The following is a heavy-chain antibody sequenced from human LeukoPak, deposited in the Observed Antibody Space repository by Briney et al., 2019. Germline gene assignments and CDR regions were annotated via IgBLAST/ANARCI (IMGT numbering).Heavy chain of an antibody. V-gene: IGHV3-43*02. CDR1: GFTFHNYA. CDR3: AKDIGSGWSFDY. CDR2: IKGNGDTT. Sequence: GGSLKLSCAASGFTFHNYAMHWVRQAPGKGLEWVSLIKGNGDTTYNADSVKGRFTISRDNSKNSLYLQINSLRTEDTALYYCAKDIGSGWSFDYWGQGTLVTVSS. J-gene: IGHJ4*02. D-gene: IGHD6-19*01.